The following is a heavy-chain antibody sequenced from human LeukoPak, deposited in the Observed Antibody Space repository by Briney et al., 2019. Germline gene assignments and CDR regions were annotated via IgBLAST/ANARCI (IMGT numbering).Heavy chain of an antibody. Sequence: GGSLRLSCAASEFTFVRYAMNWVRQAPGKGLEWVSYISSSSTIYYADSVKGRFTISRDNAKNSLYLQMNSLRAEDTAVYYCARAPTKGTTAIFDYWGQGTLVTVSS. V-gene: IGHV3-48*04. CDR3: ARAPTKGTTAIFDY. J-gene: IGHJ4*02. CDR2: ISSSSTI. D-gene: IGHD5-24*01. CDR1: EFTFVRYA.